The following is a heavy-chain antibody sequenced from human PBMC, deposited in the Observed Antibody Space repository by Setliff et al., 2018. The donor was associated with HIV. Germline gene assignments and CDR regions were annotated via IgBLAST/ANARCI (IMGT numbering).Heavy chain of an antibody. CDR3: ARLMPNWDYFDY. J-gene: IGHJ4*02. CDR2: IFHTGST. V-gene: IGHV4-38-2*02. Sequence: SETLSLTCTVSGFSISTGHYWGWVRQSPGKGLEWIGEIFHTGSTNYNPSLKSRVTISVDTSKNHFSLNVSSLTAADTALYFCARLMPNWDYFDYWGQGTQVTVSS. D-gene: IGHD2-2*01. CDR1: GFSISTGHY.